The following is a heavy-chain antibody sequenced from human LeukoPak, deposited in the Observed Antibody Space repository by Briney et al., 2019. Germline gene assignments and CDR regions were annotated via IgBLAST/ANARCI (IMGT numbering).Heavy chain of an antibody. V-gene: IGHV4-39*07. CDR2: IYYSGST. CDR1: GGSISSSSYY. CDR3: ARDAYYDSSKKGAFDI. J-gene: IGHJ3*02. D-gene: IGHD3-22*01. Sequence: KASETLSLTCTVSGGSISSSSYYWGWFRQPPGKGLEWIGSIYYSGSTHYNPSLKSRVTISVDTSKNQFSLKLSSVTAADTAVYYCARDAYYDSSKKGAFDIWGQGTMVTVSS.